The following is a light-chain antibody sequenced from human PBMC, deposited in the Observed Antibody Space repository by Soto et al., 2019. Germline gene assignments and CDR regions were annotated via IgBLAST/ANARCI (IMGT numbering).Light chain of an antibody. CDR3: QQRSDWPPFT. CDR1: QSVNSY. CDR2: DAS. J-gene: IGKJ3*01. Sequence: EIVLTQSPATLSLSAGERATLSCRASQSVNSYLAWYQQKPGQAPRLLIYDASNRATGIPARFSGSGSGTDFTLTISSLEPEDFAVYYCQQRSDWPPFTFGPGTKVDIK. V-gene: IGKV3-11*01.